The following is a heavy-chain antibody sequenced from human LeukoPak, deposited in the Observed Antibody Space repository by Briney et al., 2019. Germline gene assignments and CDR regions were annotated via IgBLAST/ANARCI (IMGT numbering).Heavy chain of an antibody. D-gene: IGHD3-16*02. CDR1: GYTFTSYG. CDR2: ISAYNGNT. J-gene: IGHJ3*02. Sequence: ASVKVSCKASGYTFTSYGISWVRQAPGQGLEWMGWISAYNGNTNYAQKLQGRVTMTTDTSTSTAYMELRSLRSDDTAVHYCARVRNSMITFGGVIAGDAFDIWGQGTMVTVSS. CDR3: ARVRNSMITFGGVIAGDAFDI. V-gene: IGHV1-18*01.